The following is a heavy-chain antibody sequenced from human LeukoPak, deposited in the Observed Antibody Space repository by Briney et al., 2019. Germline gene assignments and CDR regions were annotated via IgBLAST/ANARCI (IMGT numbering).Heavy chain of an antibody. D-gene: IGHD6-19*01. CDR2: ISSSGSTI. CDR1: GFTFSDYY. V-gene: IGHV3-11*01. CDR3: ARNKQWLATYYYYYYMDV. Sequence: PGGSLRLSCAASGFTFSDYYMSWIRQAPGKGLEWVSYISSSGSTIYYADSVKGRFTISRDNAKNSLCLQMNSLRAEDTAVYYCARNKQWLATYYYYYYMDVWGKGTTVTISS. J-gene: IGHJ6*03.